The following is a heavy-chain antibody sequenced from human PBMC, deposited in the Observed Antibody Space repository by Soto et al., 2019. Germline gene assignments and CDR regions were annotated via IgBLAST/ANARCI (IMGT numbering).Heavy chain of an antibody. CDR3: ARLIAPGYSSF. CDR1: GGSISSSSYY. Sequence: SETLSLTCTVSGGSISSSSYYWGWIRQPPGKGLEWIGSIYYSGSTYYNPSLKSRVTISVDTSKNQFSLKLSSVTAADTAVYYCARLIAPGYSSFWGQGTLVTVSS. J-gene: IGHJ4*02. CDR2: IYYSGST. D-gene: IGHD6-19*01. V-gene: IGHV4-39*01.